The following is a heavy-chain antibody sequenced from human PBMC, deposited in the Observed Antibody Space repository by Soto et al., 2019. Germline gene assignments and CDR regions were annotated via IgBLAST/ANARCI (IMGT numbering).Heavy chain of an antibody. Sequence: SETLSLTCTFSGGSISSYYWSWIRQPPGKGLEWIGYIYYSGSTNYNPSLKSRVTISVDTSKNQFSLKLSSVTAADTAVYYCARVEQQLGYFDYWGQGTLVTVSS. V-gene: IGHV4-59*01. CDR3: ARVEQQLGYFDY. CDR2: IYYSGST. CDR1: GGSISSYY. J-gene: IGHJ4*02. D-gene: IGHD6-13*01.